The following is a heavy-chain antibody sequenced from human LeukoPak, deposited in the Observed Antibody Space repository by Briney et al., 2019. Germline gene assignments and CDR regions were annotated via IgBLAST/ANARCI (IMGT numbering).Heavy chain of an antibody. CDR2: IWFDGIRK. CDR3: AKRRAELMGVATIDD. CDR1: GFTFSNYG. Sequence: SGGSLRLSCAASGFTFSNYGMHWVRQVPGKGLEWVAAIWFDGIRKYYADSVKGRFTISRDNSKNTLYLQMNSLRVEDTAVYYCAKRRAELMGVATIDDWGQGTLVTVSS. V-gene: IGHV3-30*02. D-gene: IGHD5-12*01. J-gene: IGHJ4*02.